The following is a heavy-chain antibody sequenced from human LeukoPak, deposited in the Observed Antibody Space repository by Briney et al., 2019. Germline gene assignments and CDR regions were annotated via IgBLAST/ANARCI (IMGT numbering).Heavy chain of an antibody. D-gene: IGHD2/OR15-2a*01. CDR2: ISGSGDST. Sequence: GGSLRLSCAASGFTSSNYAMSWVRQAPGKGLEWVSTISGSGDSTYYADSVKGRFTISRDNSKNTLYLQMNSLRAEDTAVYYCAKVTCSSITCYPRGYFDYWGQGTLVTVSS. V-gene: IGHV3-23*01. CDR1: GFTSSNYA. CDR3: AKVTCSSITCYPRGYFDY. J-gene: IGHJ4*02.